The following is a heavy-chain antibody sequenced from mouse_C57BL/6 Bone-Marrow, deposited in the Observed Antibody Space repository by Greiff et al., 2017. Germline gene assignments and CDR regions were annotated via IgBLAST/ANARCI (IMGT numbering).Heavy chain of an antibody. Sequence: QVQLQQSGAELARPGASVKLSCKASGYTFTSYGISWVKQRTGQGLEWIGEIYPRSGNTYYNEKFKGKATLTADKSSSTAYMELRSLTSEDAAVYFCASWDEGYGRQGTTLTVSS. CDR2: IYPRSGNT. CDR3: ASWDEGY. V-gene: IGHV1-81*01. J-gene: IGHJ2*01. D-gene: IGHD4-1*01. CDR1: GYTFTSYG.